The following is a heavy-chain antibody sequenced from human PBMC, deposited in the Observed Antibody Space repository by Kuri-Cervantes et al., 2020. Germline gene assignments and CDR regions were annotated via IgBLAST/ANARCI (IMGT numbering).Heavy chain of an antibody. CDR1: GYTFTSYD. V-gene: IGHV1-8*02. CDR2: MNPNSGNT. D-gene: IGHD2-2*01. Sequence: GESLKISCKASGYTFTSYDINWVRQATGQGLEWMGWMNPNSGNTGYAQKFQGRVTMTRNTSISTAYMELSSLRSEDTAVYYCARLVPPYMDVWGKGTTVTVSS. CDR3: ARLVPPYMDV. J-gene: IGHJ6*03.